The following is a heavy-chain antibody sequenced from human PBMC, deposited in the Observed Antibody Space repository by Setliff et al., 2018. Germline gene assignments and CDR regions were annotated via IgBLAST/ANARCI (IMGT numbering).Heavy chain of an antibody. D-gene: IGHD6-13*01. CDR3: ARVQQLGTFDY. V-gene: IGHV1-69*13. J-gene: IGHJ4*02. CDR1: GGTFSSYA. CDR2: IIPIFGTA. Sequence: WASVKVSCKASGGTFSSYAISWVRQAPGQGLEWMGGIIPIFGTANYAQKFQGRVTITADESTSTAYMELSSLRSEDTAVYYCARVQQLGTFDYWGQGTLGTVSS.